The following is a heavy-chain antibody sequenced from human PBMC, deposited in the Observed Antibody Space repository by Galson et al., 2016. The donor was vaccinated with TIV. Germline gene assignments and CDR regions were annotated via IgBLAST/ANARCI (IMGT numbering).Heavy chain of an antibody. CDR1: GYTFTSYG. J-gene: IGHJ5*02. CDR2: INTAPGYT. Sequence: SGYTFTSYGIHWMRQAPGQRLESMGWINTAPGYTKYSQTFKDRITITKDTSASTAYKELSSLRTEDTATYYCARLGYCSSMSCFQFDPWGQGTLVSVSS. CDR3: ARLGYCSSMSCFQFDP. D-gene: IGHD2-2*01. V-gene: IGHV1-3*04.